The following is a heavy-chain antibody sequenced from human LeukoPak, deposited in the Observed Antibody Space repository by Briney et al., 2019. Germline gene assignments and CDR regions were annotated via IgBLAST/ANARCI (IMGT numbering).Heavy chain of an antibody. V-gene: IGHV3-23*01. Sequence: GGSLRLSCAASGFTFSSYPMSWVRQAPGKGLEWVSGIGGSGADTYYADSVKGRFTISRDNSKNTLFLQVDSLRAEDTAVYYCGKDRQLDCWGQGTLVTVSS. J-gene: IGHJ4*02. CDR3: GKDRQLDC. CDR1: GFTFSSYP. CDR2: IGGSGADT. D-gene: IGHD1-1*01.